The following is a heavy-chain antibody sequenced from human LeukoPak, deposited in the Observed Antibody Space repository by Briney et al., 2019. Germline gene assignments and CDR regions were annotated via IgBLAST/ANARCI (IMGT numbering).Heavy chain of an antibody. CDR2: ISYDGSNK. V-gene: IGHV3-30*04. CDR3: ARDGGYCSSTSCYESDY. Sequence: PGRSLRVSCAASGFTFSSYAMHWVRQAPGKGLEWVAVISYDGSNKYYADSVKGRFTISRDNSKNTLYLQMNSLRAEDTAVYYCARDGGYCSSTSCYESDYWGQGTLVTVSS. CDR1: GFTFSSYA. D-gene: IGHD2-2*01. J-gene: IGHJ4*02.